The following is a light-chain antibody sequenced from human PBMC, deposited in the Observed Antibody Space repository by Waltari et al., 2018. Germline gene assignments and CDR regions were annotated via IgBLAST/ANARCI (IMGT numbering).Light chain of an antibody. Sequence: DIQMTQFPSTLSASVGDRLPIPCRASQSINSWLAWDQQKPGKAPKLLIYKASSLESGVPSRFSGSGSGTEFTLTISSLQPDDFATYYCQQYNSYEWTFGQGTKVAIK. CDR2: KAS. CDR1: QSINSW. J-gene: IGKJ1*01. V-gene: IGKV1-5*03. CDR3: QQYNSYEWT.